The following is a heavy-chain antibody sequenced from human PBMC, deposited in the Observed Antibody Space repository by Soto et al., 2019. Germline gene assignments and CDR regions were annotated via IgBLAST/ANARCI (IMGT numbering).Heavy chain of an antibody. D-gene: IGHD2-2*01. V-gene: IGHV4-59*12. CDR1: GGSISSYY. CDR3: ARVPDR. Sequence: SETLSLTCTVSGGSISSYYWSWLRKPPGKGLEWIGNIHYSGSTNYNPSLKSRVTISVDTPKNQLSLKLSSVTAADTAVYYCARVPDRWGQGTLVAVSS. CDR2: IHYSGST. J-gene: IGHJ5*02.